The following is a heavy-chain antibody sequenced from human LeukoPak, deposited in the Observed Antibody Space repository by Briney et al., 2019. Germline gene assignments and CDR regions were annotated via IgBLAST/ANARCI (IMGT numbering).Heavy chain of an antibody. D-gene: IGHD3-22*01. CDR2: MYYSGTA. V-gene: IGHV4-59*01. CDR1: GGSISNYY. J-gene: IGHJ4*02. Sequence: SETLSLTCTVSGGSISNYYWGWIRQPSGKGLEWLGYMYYSGTANYNPSLKSRVTISIDTSKNQFSLRLNSVTAADTAVYYCAGLRTMIKFDFWGQGTLVTVSS. CDR3: AGLRTMIKFDF.